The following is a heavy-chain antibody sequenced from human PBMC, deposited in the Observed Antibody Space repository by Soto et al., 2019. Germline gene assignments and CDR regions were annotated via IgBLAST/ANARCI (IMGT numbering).Heavy chain of an antibody. V-gene: IGHV3-11*03. CDR3: ARLRLTGYFDY. J-gene: IGHJ4*02. CDR1: GFTVSDHY. Sequence: PGGSLRLSCVASGFTVSDHYMTWIRQAPGKGLEWLSYISTSSSYTNYADSVKGRFTISRDNAMNSLYLQMNSLRAEDTAVYYCARLRLTGYFDYWGQGTLVTVSS. CDR2: ISTSSSYT.